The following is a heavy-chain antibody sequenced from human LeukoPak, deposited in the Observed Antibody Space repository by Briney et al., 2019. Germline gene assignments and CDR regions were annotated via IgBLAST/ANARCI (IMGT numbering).Heavy chain of an antibody. J-gene: IGHJ4*02. CDR3: ASQYYYNRPLDY. V-gene: IGHV4-39*01. CDR1: GGSISSSNYY. CDR2: IYYSGST. D-gene: IGHD3-22*01. Sequence: SETLSLTCTVSGGSISSSNYYWGWIRQPPGKGLEWIGSIYYSGSTYDNPSLESRVTISVDTSKNQFSLKLSSVTAADTAVYFCASQYYYNRPLDYWGQGTLVTVSS.